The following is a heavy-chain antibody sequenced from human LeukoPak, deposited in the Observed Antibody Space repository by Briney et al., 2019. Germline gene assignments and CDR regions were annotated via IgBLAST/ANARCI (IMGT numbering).Heavy chain of an antibody. J-gene: IGHJ4*02. D-gene: IGHD3-3*01. V-gene: IGHV3-64*01. CDR1: GFIFSSYA. CDR3: ARDSRPSDFWSGYYTSFDY. Sequence: GGSLRLSCAASGFIFSSYAMHWVRQAPGKGLEYVSGISSNGGSKDYANSVKGRFTISRDNSKNTLYLQMGSLIPEDVAVYYCARDSRPSDFWSGYYTSFDYWGQGILVTVSS. CDR2: ISSNGGSK.